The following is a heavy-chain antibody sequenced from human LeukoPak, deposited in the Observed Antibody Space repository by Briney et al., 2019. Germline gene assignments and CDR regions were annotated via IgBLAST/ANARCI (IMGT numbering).Heavy chain of an antibody. V-gene: IGHV1-2*02. CDR3: ARDRLAAAGTGG. D-gene: IGHD6-13*01. J-gene: IGHJ4*02. Sequence: ASVKVSCKASGYTFTDYYIHWVRQAPRQGLEWMGWINPDSGGTKYAQKFQGRVTMTRDTSISTAYMVLSTLRSDDTAVYYCARDRLAAAGTGGWGQGTLVIVSS. CDR1: GYTFTDYY. CDR2: INPDSGGT.